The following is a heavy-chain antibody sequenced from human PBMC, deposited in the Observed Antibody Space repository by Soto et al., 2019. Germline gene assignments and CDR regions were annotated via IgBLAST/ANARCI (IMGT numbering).Heavy chain of an antibody. CDR2: INISDGNT. Sequence: ASVKVSCKASGYTFKSYQIYWVRQAPGQRLECMGWINISDGNTEYSQNFQGRVNMTRDTSASTAYMELSSLRSEDTAVHYCARDTDLTLVTTLDYWGQGTPVTVSS. CDR3: ARDTDLTLVTTLDY. CDR1: GYTFKSYQ. D-gene: IGHD4-17*01. J-gene: IGHJ4*02. V-gene: IGHV1-3*04.